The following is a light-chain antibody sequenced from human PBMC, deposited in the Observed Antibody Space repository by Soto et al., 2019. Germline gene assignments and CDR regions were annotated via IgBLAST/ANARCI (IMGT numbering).Light chain of an antibody. CDR3: QQHHTSLAP. V-gene: IGKV3-20*01. CDR2: GAS. Sequence: EIGLTQSPGTLALSPGERATLSCRASQSVSSSYFAWYQQKPGQAPRLLIYGASIRATGIPDRFSGSGSGTDFTFTISRLELEDFAVYYCQQHHTSLAPFGPGPEVDIK. CDR1: QSVSSSY. J-gene: IGKJ3*01.